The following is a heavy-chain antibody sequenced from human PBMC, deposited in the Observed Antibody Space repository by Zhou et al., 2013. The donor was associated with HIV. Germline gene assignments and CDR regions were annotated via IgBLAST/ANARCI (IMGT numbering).Heavy chain of an antibody. V-gene: IGHV1-2*02. D-gene: IGHD3-22*01. CDR3: ASAYASSGELDQ. CDR2: INANTGGT. J-gene: IGHJ4*02. CDR1: GYTFTTSD. Sequence: QVQLVQSGAEVKKPGASVKVSCKASGYTFTTSDIHWVRQARGQGLEWMGWINANTGGTNYAQKFQGRVTMTRDTSSSTVYMELSGLISDDTAVYYCASAYASSGELDQWGQGSRVTVSS.